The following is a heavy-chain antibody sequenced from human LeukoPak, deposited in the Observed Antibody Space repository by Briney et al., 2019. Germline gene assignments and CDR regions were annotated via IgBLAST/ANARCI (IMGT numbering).Heavy chain of an antibody. CDR2: TYYRSKWYN. Sequence: SQTLSLTCAISGDSVSSNSAAWNWIRQSPSRGLEWLGRTYYRSKWYNDYAVSVKSRITINPDTSKNQFSLQLNSVTPEDTAVYYCARDDSSSLPYYYYGMDVWGRGTTVTVSS. CDR3: ARDDSSSLPYYYYGMDV. D-gene: IGHD6-6*01. J-gene: IGHJ6*02. CDR1: GDSVSSNSAA. V-gene: IGHV6-1*01.